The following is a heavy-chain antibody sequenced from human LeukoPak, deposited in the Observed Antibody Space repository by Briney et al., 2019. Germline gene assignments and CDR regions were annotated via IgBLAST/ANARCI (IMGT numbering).Heavy chain of an antibody. CDR3: AREGVWIHGDRGFEVPYFDY. CDR2: ISSNGGST. D-gene: IGHD5-18*01. V-gene: IGHV3-64*01. J-gene: IGHJ4*02. Sequence: PGGSLRLSCAASGFTFSSYAMHWVRQAPGKGLEYVSAISSNGGSTYYANSVKGRFTISRDNSKNTLYLQMGSLRAEDMAVYYCAREGVWIHGDRGFEVPYFDYWGQGTLVTVSS. CDR1: GFTFSSYA.